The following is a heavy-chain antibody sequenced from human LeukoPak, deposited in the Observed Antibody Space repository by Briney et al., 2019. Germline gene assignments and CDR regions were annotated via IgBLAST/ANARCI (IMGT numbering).Heavy chain of an antibody. Sequence: GGSLRLSCAASGFTLSSYDMNWVRQAPGKGLEWVSSISPSGSYIYYADSVKGRFTISRDSSKNSLYLQMNSLRAEDTAVYYCAKDPGYSSSWFDYWGQGTLVTVSS. CDR2: ISPSGSYI. CDR1: GFTLSSYD. D-gene: IGHD6-13*01. J-gene: IGHJ4*02. V-gene: IGHV3-21*01. CDR3: AKDPGYSSSWFDY.